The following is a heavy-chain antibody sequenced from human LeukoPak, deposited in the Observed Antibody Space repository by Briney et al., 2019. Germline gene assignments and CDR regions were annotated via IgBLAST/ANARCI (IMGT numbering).Heavy chain of an antibody. CDR1: GFTFSSYS. J-gene: IGHJ4*02. Sequence: GGSLRLSCAASGFTFSSYSMNWVRQAPGKGLEWVSSISSSSSYIYYADSVKGRFTISRDNAKNSLYLQMNSLRAEDTALYYCAKDHGSGFYYFDYWGQGTLVTVSS. V-gene: IGHV3-21*04. CDR3: AKDHGSGFYYFDY. CDR2: ISSSSSYI. D-gene: IGHD6-19*01.